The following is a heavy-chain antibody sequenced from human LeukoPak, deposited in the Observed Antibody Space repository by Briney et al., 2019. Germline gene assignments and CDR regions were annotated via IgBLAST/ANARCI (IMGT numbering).Heavy chain of an antibody. CDR1: GFTFSSYG. CDR3: AKEPSELLWFGGGFDY. J-gene: IGHJ4*02. V-gene: IGHV3-30*02. Sequence: PGGSLRLSCAASGFTFSSYGMHWVRQAPGKGLEWVAFIRYDGSNKYYADSVKGRFTISRDNSKNALYLQMNSLRAEDTAVYYCAKEPSELLWFGGGFDYWGQGTLVTVSS. CDR2: IRYDGSNK. D-gene: IGHD3-10*01.